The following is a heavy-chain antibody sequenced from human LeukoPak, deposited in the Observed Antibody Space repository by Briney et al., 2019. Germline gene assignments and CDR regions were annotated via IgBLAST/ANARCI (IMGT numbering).Heavy chain of an antibody. D-gene: IGHD2-2*01. V-gene: IGHV3-48*01. Sequence: GGSLRLSCAASGFTFSSYSMNWVRQAPGKGLEWVSYISSSSSTIYYADSVKGRFTISRDNSKNSLYLQMNSLRAEDTAVYYCASSLYCSSASCSRLYMDVWGKGTTVTVSS. CDR2: ISSSSSTI. CDR1: GFTFSSYS. J-gene: IGHJ6*03. CDR3: ASSLYCSSASCSRLYMDV.